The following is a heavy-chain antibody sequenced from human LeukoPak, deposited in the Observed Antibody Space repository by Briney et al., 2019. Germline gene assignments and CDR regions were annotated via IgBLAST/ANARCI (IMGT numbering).Heavy chain of an antibody. CDR1: GFTFSSYW. Sequence: RGSLRLSCAASGFTFSSYWMHWVRQAPGKGLVWVSRINSDGSSTSYADSVKGRFTISRDNAKNTLYLQMNSLRAEDTAVYYCARSYGAGRFDYWGQGTLVTVSS. J-gene: IGHJ4*02. CDR2: INSDGSST. V-gene: IGHV3-74*01. D-gene: IGHD1-26*01. CDR3: ARSYGAGRFDY.